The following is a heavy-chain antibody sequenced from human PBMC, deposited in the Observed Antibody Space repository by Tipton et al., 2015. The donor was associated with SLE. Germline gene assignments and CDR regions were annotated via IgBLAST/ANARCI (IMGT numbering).Heavy chain of an antibody. CDR3: VKEESIHYCSGGSCFDY. CDR1: GFTFSSYS. CDR2: ISSSSSTI. J-gene: IGHJ4*02. V-gene: IGHV3-48*01. D-gene: IGHD2-15*01. Sequence: SLRLSCAASGFTFSSYSMNWVRQAPGKGLEWVSYISSSSSTIYYADSVKGRFTISRDNSKNTLYLQMSSLRAEDTAVYYCVKEESIHYCSGGSCFDYWGQGTLVTVSS.